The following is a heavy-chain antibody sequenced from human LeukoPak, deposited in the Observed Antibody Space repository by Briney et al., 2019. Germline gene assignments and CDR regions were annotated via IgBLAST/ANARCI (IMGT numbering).Heavy chain of an antibody. J-gene: IGHJ4*02. D-gene: IGHD6-13*01. CDR1: GGSISSYY. CDR2: IYTSGST. CDR3: ARESYSSKIDY. V-gene: IGHV4-4*07. Sequence: SETLSLTCTVSGGSISSYYWSWSWHPARKGQEWIGRIYTSGSTNYNPSLKSRVTMSVDTSKNQFSLKLSSVTAADTAVYYCARESYSSKIDYWGQGTLVTVSS.